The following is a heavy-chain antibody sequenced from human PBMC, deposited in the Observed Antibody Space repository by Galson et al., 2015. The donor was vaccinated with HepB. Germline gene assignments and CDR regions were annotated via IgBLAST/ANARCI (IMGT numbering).Heavy chain of an antibody. CDR1: GFEFNFYW. CDR2: IKRDSSEK. V-gene: IGHV3-7*01. CDR3: ARARSIDANSLLVFDS. D-gene: IGHD1-1*01. J-gene: IGHJ4*02. Sequence: SLRLSCAASGFEFNFYWMTWVRQAPGKGLEWVANIKRDSSEKYLADSVKGRFAISRENAKTSVYLQMNDLRAEDTAVYYCARARSIDANSLLVFDSWGQGALVSISS.